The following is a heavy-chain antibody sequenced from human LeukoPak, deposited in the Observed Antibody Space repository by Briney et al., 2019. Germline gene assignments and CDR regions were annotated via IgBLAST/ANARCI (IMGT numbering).Heavy chain of an antibody. CDR2: IHYSGST. CDR1: GGSISNYTYY. CDR3: ARSRSKWRLDF. Sequence: PSETLSLTCIVSGGSISNYTYYWDWIRQPPGKGLEGIGSIHYSGSTYYNPSLKSRVTISVDTSKNQFSLNLNSVTAADTAVYYCARSRSKWRLDFWGQGTLVTVSS. V-gene: IGHV4-39*01. J-gene: IGHJ4*02. D-gene: IGHD5-12*01.